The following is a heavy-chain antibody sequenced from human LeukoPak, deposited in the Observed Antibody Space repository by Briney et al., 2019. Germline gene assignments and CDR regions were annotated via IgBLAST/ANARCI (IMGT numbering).Heavy chain of an antibody. CDR2: ISGSGGST. CDR3: EKDKTAAWFGDLNPYNWFDP. J-gene: IGHJ5*02. V-gene: IGHV3-23*01. CDR1: GFTFSSYA. D-gene: IGHD3-10*01. Sequence: GGSLRLSCAASGFTFSSYAMSWVRQAPGKGLEWVSAISGSGGSTYYADSVKGRFTISRDNSKNTLYLQMNSLRAEDTAVYYCEKDKTAAWFGDLNPYNWFDPWGQGTLVTVSS.